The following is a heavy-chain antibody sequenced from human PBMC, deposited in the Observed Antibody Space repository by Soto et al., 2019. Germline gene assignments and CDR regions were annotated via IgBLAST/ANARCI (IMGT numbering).Heavy chain of an antibody. CDR2: ISSNGGST. J-gene: IGHJ4*02. CDR1: GFTFSSYA. Sequence: PGVSLRLSCAASGFTFSSYAMHWVRQAPGKGLEYVSAISSNGGSTYYANSVKGRFTISRDNSKNTLYLQMGSLRAEDMAVYYCARQSYSSYYFDYWGQGTLVTVSS. D-gene: IGHD6-13*01. CDR3: ARQSYSSYYFDY. V-gene: IGHV3-64*01.